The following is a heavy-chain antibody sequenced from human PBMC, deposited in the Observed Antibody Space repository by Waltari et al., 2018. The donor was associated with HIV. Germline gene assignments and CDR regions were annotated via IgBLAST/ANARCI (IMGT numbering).Heavy chain of an antibody. D-gene: IGHD3-10*01. CDR3: ARLYYGSGSRGRDY. Sequence: QLQLQESGPGLVKPSETLSLTCTVSGGSISSRSYYWGWIRQPPGKGLEWIGSIYYSGSTYYSPSLKSRVTISVDTSKNQFSLKLSSVTAADTAVYYCARLYYGSGSRGRDYWGQGTLVTVSS. J-gene: IGHJ4*02. V-gene: IGHV4-39*01. CDR2: IYYSGST. CDR1: GGSISSRSYY.